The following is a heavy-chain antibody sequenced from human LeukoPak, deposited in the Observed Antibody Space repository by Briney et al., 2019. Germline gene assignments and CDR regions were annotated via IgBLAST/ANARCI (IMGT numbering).Heavy chain of an antibody. CDR1: GFTFSSYA. CDR2: ISGSGGST. D-gene: IGHD6-19*01. V-gene: IGHV3-23*01. J-gene: IGHJ4*02. CDR3: AKDLFLNSSGWEVDY. Sequence: GGSLRLSCAASGFTFSSYAMSWVRQAPGKGLEWVSAISGSGGSTYYADSVKGRFTISRDNSKNTLYLQMNSLRAEDTAVYYCAKDLFLNSSGWEVDYWGQGTLVTVSS.